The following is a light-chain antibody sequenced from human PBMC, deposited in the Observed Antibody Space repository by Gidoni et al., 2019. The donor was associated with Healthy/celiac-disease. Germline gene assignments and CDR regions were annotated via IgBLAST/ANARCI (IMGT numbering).Light chain of an antibody. CDR3: QQSYSTLGYT. J-gene: IGKJ2*01. V-gene: IGKV1-39*01. Sequence: DIQMTQSPSSLSASVGDRVTITCRASQSISSYFNWYQQKPGKAPKLLIYAASSLQSGVPSRFSGSGSGTDFTLTISSLQPEDFATYYCQQSYSTLGYTXGXGTKXE. CDR1: QSISSY. CDR2: AAS.